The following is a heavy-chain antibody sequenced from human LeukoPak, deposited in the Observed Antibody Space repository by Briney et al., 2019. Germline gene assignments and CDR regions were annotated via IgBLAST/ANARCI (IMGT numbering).Heavy chain of an antibody. D-gene: IGHD6-13*01. Sequence: SETLSLTCTVSGGSISSYYWSWIRQPPGKGLEWIGYIYYSGSTNYNPSLKSRVTISVDTSKNQFSLKLSSVTAADTAAYYCARDKGSIAAAGPLYYYYYYGMDVWGQGTTVTVSS. V-gene: IGHV4-59*01. CDR3: ARDKGSIAAAGPLYYYYYYGMDV. J-gene: IGHJ6*02. CDR2: IYYSGST. CDR1: GGSISSYY.